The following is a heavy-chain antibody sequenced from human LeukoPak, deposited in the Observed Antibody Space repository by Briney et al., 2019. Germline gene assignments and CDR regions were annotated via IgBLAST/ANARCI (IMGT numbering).Heavy chain of an antibody. J-gene: IGHJ4*02. CDR3: VRASQGDLLYDYLHS. D-gene: IGHD3-16*01. CDR2: TYHSGKT. V-gene: IGHV4-38-2*01. CDR1: GYSIGSGYL. Sequence: SETLSLTCAVSGYSIGSGYLWGWVRQPPGKALEWVGTTYHSGKTYYNPSLKSRVTVSLDTANNHVSLRLTSVTAADTAIYYCVRASQGDLLYDYLHSWGQGTLVIVSS.